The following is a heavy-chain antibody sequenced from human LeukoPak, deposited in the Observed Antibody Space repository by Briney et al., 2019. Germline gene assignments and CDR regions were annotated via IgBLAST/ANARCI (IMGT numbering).Heavy chain of an antibody. Sequence: SETLSLTCTVSGGSISSYYWSSIRPPPGKGLEWIGYIYSSGSTNYNPSLKSRVTISVDTSTNQFSLKLSSVTAADTAVYYCARSYSSSSYFDYWGQGTLVTVSS. CDR1: GGSISSYY. CDR2: IYSSGST. V-gene: IGHV4-59*01. J-gene: IGHJ4*02. CDR3: ARSYSSSSYFDY. D-gene: IGHD6-13*01.